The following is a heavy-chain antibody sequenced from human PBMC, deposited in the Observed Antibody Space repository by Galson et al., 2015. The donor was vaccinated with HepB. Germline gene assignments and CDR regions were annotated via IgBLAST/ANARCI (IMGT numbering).Heavy chain of an antibody. V-gene: IGHV4-4*02. CDR2: IYHSGST. D-gene: IGHD2-2*03. J-gene: IGHJ6*03. CDR1: GGSISSSNW. Sequence: ETLSLTCAVSGGSISSSNWWGWVRQPPGKGLEWIGEIYHSGSTNYNPSLKSRVTISVDKSKNQFSLKLSSVTAADTAVYYCARGPALGYCSSTSCSAYQGRYYYYYYMDVWGKGTTVTVSS. CDR3: ARGPALGYCSSTSCSAYQGRYYYYYYMDV.